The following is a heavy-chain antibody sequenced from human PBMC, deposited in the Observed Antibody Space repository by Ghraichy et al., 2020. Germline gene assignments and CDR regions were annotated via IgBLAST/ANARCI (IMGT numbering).Heavy chain of an antibody. CDR2: IYHSGST. Sequence: SETLSLTCTVSGDSIISTNWWSWVRQPPGKGLEWIGGIYHSGSTDYNPSLKSRITISVDKSKNQFSLKLTSVTAADTAVSYCARDLVDYYYFGMDVWGPGTTVTVSA. V-gene: IGHV4-4*02. J-gene: IGHJ6*01. CDR3: ARDLVDYYYFGMDV. D-gene: IGHD3-10*01. CDR1: GDSIISTNW.